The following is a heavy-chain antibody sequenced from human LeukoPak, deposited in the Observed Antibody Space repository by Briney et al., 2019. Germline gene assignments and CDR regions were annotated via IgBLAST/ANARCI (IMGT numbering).Heavy chain of an antibody. Sequence: SETLSLTCAVYGGSFSGYYWSWIRQPPGKGLEWIGEINHSGSTNYNPSLKSRVTISVDTSKNQFSLKLSSVTAADTAVYYCATATDYYNWFDPWGQGTLVTVSS. CDR2: INHSGST. D-gene: IGHD2/OR15-2a*01. CDR3: ATATDYYNWFDP. V-gene: IGHV4-34*01. J-gene: IGHJ5*02. CDR1: GGSFSGYY.